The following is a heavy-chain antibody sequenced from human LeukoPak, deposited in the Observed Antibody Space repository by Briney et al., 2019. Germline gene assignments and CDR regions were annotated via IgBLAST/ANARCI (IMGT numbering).Heavy chain of an antibody. CDR2: IIPIFGTA. V-gene: IGHV1-69*01. J-gene: IGHJ3*02. CDR1: GGTFSSYA. D-gene: IGHD5-18*01. CDR3: ARSTSYGYHYYSAPDAFDI. Sequence: GSSVKVSCKASGGTFSSYAISWVRQAPGQGLEWTGGIIPIFGTANYAQKFQGRVTITADESTSTAYMELSSLRSEDTAVYYCARSTSYGYHYYSAPDAFDIWGQGTMVTASS.